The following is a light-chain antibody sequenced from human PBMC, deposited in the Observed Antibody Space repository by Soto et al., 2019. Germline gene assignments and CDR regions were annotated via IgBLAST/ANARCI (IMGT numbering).Light chain of an antibody. CDR1: QSVSSN. J-gene: IGKJ1*01. Sequence: EIVMTQSPATLSVSPGERATLSCRASQSVSSNLAWYQQKPGQAPRLLIYGASTRATGIPARFSGSGSGTEFTLTIGRLEPEDFAVYYCQQYGSSGTFGQGTKV. V-gene: IGKV3-15*01. CDR2: GAS. CDR3: QQYGSSGT.